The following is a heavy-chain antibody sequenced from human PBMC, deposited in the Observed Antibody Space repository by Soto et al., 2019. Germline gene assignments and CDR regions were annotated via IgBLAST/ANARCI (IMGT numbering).Heavy chain of an antibody. J-gene: IGHJ3*02. CDR1: GYTFTSYD. V-gene: IGHV1-8*01. Sequence: ASVKVSCKASGYTFTSYDINWVRQATGQGLEWMGWMNPNSGNTGYAQKFQGRVTMTRNTSISTAYMGLSSLRSEDTAVYYCARGNDILTGYPSTPYAFDIWGQGTMVTVSS. CDR2: MNPNSGNT. D-gene: IGHD3-9*01. CDR3: ARGNDILTGYPSTPYAFDI.